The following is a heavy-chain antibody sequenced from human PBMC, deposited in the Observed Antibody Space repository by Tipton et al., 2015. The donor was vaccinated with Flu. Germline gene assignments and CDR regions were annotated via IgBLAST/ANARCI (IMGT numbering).Heavy chain of an antibody. J-gene: IGHJ4*02. CDR3: ARDYGPTYYQDKSAFAYFDF. D-gene: IGHD3-22*01. Sequence: SLRLSCAASGFTFSKYSMNWVRQAPGKGLEWVSSIRRSSGVTFYADSVKGRFTVSRDIARNSLHLQMNSLRVEDTANYYCARDYGPTYYQDKSAFAYFDFWGQGTLVAVSS. CDR2: IRRSSGVT. CDR1: GFTFSKYS. V-gene: IGHV3-21*01.